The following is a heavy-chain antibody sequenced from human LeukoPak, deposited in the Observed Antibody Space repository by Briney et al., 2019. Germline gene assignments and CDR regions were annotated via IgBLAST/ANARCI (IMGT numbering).Heavy chain of an antibody. Sequence: GGSLRLSCVVSGFTFSTYAMSWVRQAPGKGLEWVSGIGGSGGDTFYADSVRGRFTVSRDNAKNSLYLQMNSLRAEDTALYYCAREVSEGFDFWGQGTLVTVSS. D-gene: IGHD3-22*01. CDR2: IGGSGGDT. CDR3: AREVSEGFDF. J-gene: IGHJ4*02. CDR1: GFTFSTYA. V-gene: IGHV3-23*01.